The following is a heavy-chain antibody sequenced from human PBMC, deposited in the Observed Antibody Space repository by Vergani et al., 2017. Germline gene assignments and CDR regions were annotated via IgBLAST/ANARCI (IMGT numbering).Heavy chain of an antibody. CDR1: GFTSAGYA. Sequence: EVQLEESGGGLVLPGRSLRLSCVASGFTSAGYAMHWVRQAPGKGLEWVSCISWNSNSIGYADSVKGRFTISRDNAKHSLYLQINSLRDEYTAVYYCARHGGSGWSLDYWGQGTLVTVSS. J-gene: IGHJ4*02. V-gene: IGHV3-9*02. CDR3: ARHGGSGWSLDY. D-gene: IGHD6-19*01. CDR2: ISWNSNSI.